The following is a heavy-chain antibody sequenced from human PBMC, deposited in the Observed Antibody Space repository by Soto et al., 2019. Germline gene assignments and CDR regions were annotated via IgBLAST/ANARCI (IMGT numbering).Heavy chain of an antibody. Sequence: GGSLRLSCAASGFTFSSYAMSWVRQAPGKGLEWVSLISDSGDSTYYADSVKGRFTISRDNSENTLYLQMNSLRAEDTAVYYCTKGRFALPHLRYFDWLLSVYWGQGTLVTVSS. CDR3: TKGRFALPHLRYFDWLLSVY. D-gene: IGHD3-9*01. V-gene: IGHV3-23*01. CDR1: GFTFSSYA. CDR2: ISDSGDST. J-gene: IGHJ4*02.